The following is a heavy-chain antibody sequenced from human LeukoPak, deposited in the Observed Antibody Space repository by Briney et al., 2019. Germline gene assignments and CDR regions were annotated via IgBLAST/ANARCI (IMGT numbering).Heavy chain of an antibody. J-gene: IGHJ4*02. V-gene: IGHV3-30-3*01. CDR1: GXTFSSYA. D-gene: IGHD3-10*01. CDR2: ISYDGSNK. Sequence: PGGSLRLSCAASGXTFSSYAVHWVRQAPGKGLEWVAVISYDGSNKYYADSVKGRFTISRDNSKNTLYLQMNSLRAEDTAVYYCARDFSGITMVRGVIIYGYFDYWGQGTMVTVSS. CDR3: ARDFSGITMVRGVIIYGYFDY.